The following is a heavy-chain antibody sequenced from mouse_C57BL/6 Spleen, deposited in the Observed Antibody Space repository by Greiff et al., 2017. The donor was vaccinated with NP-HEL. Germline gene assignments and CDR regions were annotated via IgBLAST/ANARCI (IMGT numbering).Heavy chain of an antibody. CDR1: GFTFSDYY. Sequence: EVKLMESEGGLVQPGSSMKLSCTASGFTFSDYYMAWVRQVPEKGLEWVANINYDGSSTYYLDSLKSRFIISRDNAKNILYLQLSSLKSEDTATYYCAREGYYYGSSPHYAMDYWGQGTSVTVSS. V-gene: IGHV5-16*01. J-gene: IGHJ4*01. D-gene: IGHD1-1*01. CDR2: INYDGSST. CDR3: AREGYYYGSSPHYAMDY.